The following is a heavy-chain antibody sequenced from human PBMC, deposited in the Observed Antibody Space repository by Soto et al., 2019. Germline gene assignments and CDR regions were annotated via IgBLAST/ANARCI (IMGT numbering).Heavy chain of an antibody. J-gene: IGHJ6*03. CDR3: ARALVTPGTYYIDV. CDR1: GFTVGTNY. Sequence: EVRLVESGGGLVQPGESLRLSCEASGFTVGTNYISWVRQSPGKGLEWVSVIYAAGHTYYPDSVKGRFTISRDKSLNTVSLQMSSRRVDSTAVYYCARALVTPGTYYIDVWGKGTTVTVYS. CDR2: IYAAGHT. D-gene: IGHD1-7*01. V-gene: IGHV3-66*01.